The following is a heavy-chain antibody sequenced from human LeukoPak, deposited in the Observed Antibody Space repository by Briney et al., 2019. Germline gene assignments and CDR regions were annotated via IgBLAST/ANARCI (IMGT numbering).Heavy chain of an antibody. D-gene: IGHD3-3*01. Sequence: GGSLRLSCAASGFTLNSYGMHWVRQAPGKGLEWVAVIWYDGSYTYYADSVKGRFTISRDNSKNTLYLQMNSLRAEDTAVYYCARSGYAFDYWGQGTLVTVSS. V-gene: IGHV3-33*01. CDR3: ARSGYAFDY. J-gene: IGHJ4*02. CDR1: GFTLNSYG. CDR2: IWYDGSYT.